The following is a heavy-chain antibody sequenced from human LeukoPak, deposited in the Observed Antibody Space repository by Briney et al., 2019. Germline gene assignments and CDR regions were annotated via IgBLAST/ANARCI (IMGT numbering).Heavy chain of an antibody. V-gene: IGHV4-39*01. CDR3: ARLGGYSKSY. CDR1: GGSISSSSYY. Sequence: PSETLSLTCTVSGGSISSSSYYWGWIRQPPGKGLEWIGSIYYSGSTYYNPSLKSRVTISVDTSKNQFSLKLSSVTAADTAVYYCARLGGYSKSYWGQGALVTVSS. CDR2: IYYSGST. D-gene: IGHD3-10*01. J-gene: IGHJ4*02.